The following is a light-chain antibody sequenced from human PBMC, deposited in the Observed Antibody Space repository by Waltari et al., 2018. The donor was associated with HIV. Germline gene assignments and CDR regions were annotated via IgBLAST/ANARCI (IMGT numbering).Light chain of an antibody. CDR1: QSVNSN. Sequence: EIVMTQSPATLSVSPGDRATLPCRASQSVNSNLAWYQQKPGQAPRLLIYGASTRATGIPARFSGSGSGTEFTLTISSLQSEDFAVYYCQQYNNWITFGQGTRLEIK. V-gene: IGKV3-15*01. CDR3: QQYNNWIT. J-gene: IGKJ5*01. CDR2: GAS.